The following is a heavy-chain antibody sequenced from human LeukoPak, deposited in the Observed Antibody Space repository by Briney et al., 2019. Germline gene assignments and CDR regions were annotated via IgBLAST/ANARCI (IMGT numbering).Heavy chain of an antibody. CDR2: TYYRSKWYN. Sequence: SQTLSLTCAISGDSVSSNSAAWNWIRQSPSRGLEWLGRTYYRSKWYNDYAVSVKSRITINSDTSKNQFSLQLNSVTPEDTALYYCARLRGYSYGTYYYYGMDVWGQGTTVTVSS. D-gene: IGHD5-18*01. V-gene: IGHV6-1*01. CDR1: GDSVSSNSAA. CDR3: ARLRGYSYGTYYYYGMDV. J-gene: IGHJ6*02.